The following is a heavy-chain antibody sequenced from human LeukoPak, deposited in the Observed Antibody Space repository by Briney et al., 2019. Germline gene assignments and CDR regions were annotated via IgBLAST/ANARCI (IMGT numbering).Heavy chain of an antibody. Sequence: GGSLRLSCAPSGFTFSSFGMHWVRQAPGKGLEWVAYDGSNKYYADSVKGRFTISRDDSKNTLFLEMNSLRPEDTAVYYCAKDFRSTYGDPFCGQGTLVTVSS. CDR2: DGSNK. CDR1: GFTFSSFG. V-gene: IGHV3-30*02. CDR3: AKDFRSTYGDPF. J-gene: IGHJ4*02. D-gene: IGHD4-17*01.